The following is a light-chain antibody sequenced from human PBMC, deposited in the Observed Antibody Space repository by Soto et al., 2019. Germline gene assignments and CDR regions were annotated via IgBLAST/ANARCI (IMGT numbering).Light chain of an antibody. CDR1: QGISSY. Sequence: IQLTQSPSSLSASVGDRVTITCRASQGISSYLAWYQQKPGKAPKLLIYAASTLQSGVPSRFSGSGSGTDFTLTISSLQPADFATYYCQQLNSYPRSTFGGGTKVEI. J-gene: IGKJ4*01. V-gene: IGKV1-9*01. CDR3: QQLNSYPRST. CDR2: AAS.